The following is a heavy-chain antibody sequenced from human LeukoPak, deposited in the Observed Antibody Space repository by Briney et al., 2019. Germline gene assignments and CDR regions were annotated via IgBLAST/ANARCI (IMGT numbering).Heavy chain of an antibody. CDR2: INPNNGGT. CDR1: GYSFTGYY. Sequence: GASVKVSCKASGYSFTGYYIYWVRQAPGQGLEWMGWINPNNGGTNYARNFQGRVTMTRDTSISTAYMELSGLRSDDTAGYYCASVGRYYYDSSGHNDYWGQGTLVTVSS. V-gene: IGHV1-2*02. J-gene: IGHJ4*02. CDR3: ASVGRYYYDSSGHNDY. D-gene: IGHD3-22*01.